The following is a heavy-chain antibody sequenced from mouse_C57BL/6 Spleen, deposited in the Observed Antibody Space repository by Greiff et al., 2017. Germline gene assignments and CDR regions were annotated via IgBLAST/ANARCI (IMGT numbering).Heavy chain of an antibody. J-gene: IGHJ3*01. CDR1: GYTFTSYW. V-gene: IGHV1-52*01. CDR3: ARKDYGSSYEAWFAY. CDR2: IDPSDSET. Sequence: QVQLQQPGAELVRPGSSVKLSCKASGYTFTSYWMHWVKQRPIQGLEWIGNIDPSDSETHYNQKFKDKATLTVDKSSSTAYMQLSSLTSEDSAVYYCARKDYGSSYEAWFAYWGQGTLVTVSA. D-gene: IGHD1-1*01.